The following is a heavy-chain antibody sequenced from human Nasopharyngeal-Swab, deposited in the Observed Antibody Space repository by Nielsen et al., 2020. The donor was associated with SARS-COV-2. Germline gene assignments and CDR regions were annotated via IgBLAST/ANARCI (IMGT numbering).Heavy chain of an antibody. CDR1: GGTFSSHA. J-gene: IGHJ6*03. CDR2: IIPIFGIA. D-gene: IGHD5-12*01. V-gene: IGHV1-69*10. CDR3: AREESIRGYSGYDPYYMDV. Sequence: SVKVSCKASGGTFSSHAISWVRQAPGQGLEWMGGIIPIFGIANYAQKFQGRVTITADKSTSTAYMELSSLRSEDTAVYYCAREESIRGYSGYDPYYMDVWGKGTTVTVSS.